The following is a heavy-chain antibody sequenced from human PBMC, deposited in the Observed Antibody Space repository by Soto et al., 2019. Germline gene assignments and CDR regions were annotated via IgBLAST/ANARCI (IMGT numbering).Heavy chain of an antibody. D-gene: IGHD2-2*01. CDR2: IYYSGST. J-gene: IGHJ5*02. CDR1: GGSINSCDYY. V-gene: IGHV4-30-4*01. CDR3: ARGPPLGYCSSTSCSNWFDP. Sequence: PSETLSLTCTASGGSINSCDYYWSWIHQPPEKGLEWIGYIYYSGSTYYNPSLKSRVTISVDTSKSQFSLKLSSVTAADTAVYYCARGPPLGYCSSTSCSNWFDPWGQGTLVTVSS.